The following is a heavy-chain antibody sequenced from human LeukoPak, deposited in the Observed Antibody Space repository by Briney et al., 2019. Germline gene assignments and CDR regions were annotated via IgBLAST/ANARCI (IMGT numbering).Heavy chain of an antibody. J-gene: IGHJ4*02. V-gene: IGHV1-2*02. CDR3: ARAIVATPPFDY. CDR1: GYTFTGYY. Sequence: AVSVKVSCKASGYTFTGYYMHWVRQAPGQGLEWMGWINPNSGGTNYAQKFQGRVTMTRDTSISTAYMELSRLRSDDTAVYYCARAIVATPPFDYWGQGTLVTVSS. D-gene: IGHD5-12*01. CDR2: INPNSGGT.